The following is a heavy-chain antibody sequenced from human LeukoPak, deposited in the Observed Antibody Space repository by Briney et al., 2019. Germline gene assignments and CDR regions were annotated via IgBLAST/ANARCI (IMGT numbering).Heavy chain of an antibody. CDR2: IYYSGST. V-gene: IGHV4-4*02. D-gene: IGHD3-10*01. Sequence: PSETLSLTCAVSGGSISSNNWWSWVRQPPGKGLEWIGEIYYSGSTYYNPSLKSRVTISVDTSKNQFSLKLSSVTAADTAVYYCASGAITTVRGVIITADYWGQGTLVTVSS. CDR1: GGSISSNNW. J-gene: IGHJ4*02. CDR3: ASGAITTVRGVIITADY.